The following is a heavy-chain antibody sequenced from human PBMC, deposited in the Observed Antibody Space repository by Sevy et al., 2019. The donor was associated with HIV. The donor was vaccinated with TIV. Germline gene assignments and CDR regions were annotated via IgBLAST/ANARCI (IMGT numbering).Heavy chain of an antibody. CDR2: ISSSSTYI. D-gene: IGHD6-13*01. CDR1: GFTFSSYN. V-gene: IGHV3-21*01. Sequence: GGSLRLSCAASGFTFSSYNMNWVRQAPGKGLEWVSSISSSSTYIYYADSVQGRFTISRDNAKNSLFLQMNSLRAEDTAVYHCARDFGPGIAAAPDLWGRGTQVTVSS. CDR3: ARDFGPGIAAAPDL. J-gene: IGHJ2*01.